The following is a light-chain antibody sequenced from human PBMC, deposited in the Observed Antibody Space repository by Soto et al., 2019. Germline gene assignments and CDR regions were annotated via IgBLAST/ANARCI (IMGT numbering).Light chain of an antibody. CDR2: DVS. Sequence: QSALTQPASVSGSPGQSITISCTGTSSDVGGYNYVSWYQQHPGKAPKLMIYDVSNRPSGVSNRFSGSKSGNTASLTISGLQAEAEADSYCSSYTSSSTLLVFGGGTKLTVL. CDR3: SSYTSSSTLLV. V-gene: IGLV2-14*01. CDR1: SSDVGGYNY. J-gene: IGLJ2*01.